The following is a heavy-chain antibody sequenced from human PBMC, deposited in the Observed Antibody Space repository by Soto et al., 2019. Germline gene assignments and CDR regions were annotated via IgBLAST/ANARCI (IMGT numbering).Heavy chain of an antibody. Sequence: ASVKVSCKASGYTFTGYYMHWVRQAPGQGLEWMGWINPNSGGTNYAQKFQGWVTMTRDTSISTAYMELSRLRSDDTAVYYCARAPLGIIVATDFWGQGTLVTVSS. V-gene: IGHV1-2*04. J-gene: IGHJ4*02. CDR3: ARAPLGIIVATDF. D-gene: IGHD3-22*01. CDR2: INPNSGGT. CDR1: GYTFTGYY.